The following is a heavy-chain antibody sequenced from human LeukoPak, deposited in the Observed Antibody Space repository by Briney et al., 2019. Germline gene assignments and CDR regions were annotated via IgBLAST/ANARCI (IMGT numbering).Heavy chain of an antibody. V-gene: IGHV1-2*02. J-gene: IGHJ6*02. CDR3: AGGYCSSTSCPTYYYYGMDV. CDR2: INPNSGGT. CDR1: GYTFTGYY. Sequence: GASVKVSCKASGYTFTGYYMHWVRQAPGQGLEWMGWINPNSGGTNYAQKFQGRVTMTRDTSISTAYMELSRLRSDDTAVYYCAGGYCSSTSCPTYYYYGMDVWGQGTTVTVSS. D-gene: IGHD2-2*01.